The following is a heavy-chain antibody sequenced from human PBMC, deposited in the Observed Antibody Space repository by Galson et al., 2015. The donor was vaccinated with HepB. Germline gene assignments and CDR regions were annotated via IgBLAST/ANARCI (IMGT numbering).Heavy chain of an antibody. CDR2: IKQDGSEK. CDR3: ARVGIAAAGFTYFDY. J-gene: IGHJ4*02. Sequence: SLRLSCAASGFTFSSYWMSWVRQAPGKGLEWVANIKQDGSEKYYVDSVKGRFTISRDNAKNSLYLQMNSLRAEDTAVYYCARVGIAAAGFTYFDYWGQGTLVTVSS. D-gene: IGHD6-13*01. CDR1: GFTFSSYW. V-gene: IGHV3-7*03.